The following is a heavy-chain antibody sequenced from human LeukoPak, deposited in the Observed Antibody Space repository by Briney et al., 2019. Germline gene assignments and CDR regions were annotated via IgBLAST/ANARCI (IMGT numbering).Heavy chain of an antibody. CDR2: IRNDRIT. CDR1: GLTFSDAW. CDR3: TWVATIFTVDY. J-gene: IGHJ4*02. Sequence: GESLGLSCVLSGLTFSDAWMSWVRQAPGKGLEWVGRIRNDRITDYAAPVQGRFSISRDNSKNTFYLQMNSLRTEDTGMYFCTWVATIFTVDYWGQGTLVTVSS. V-gene: IGHV3-15*01. D-gene: IGHD5-12*01.